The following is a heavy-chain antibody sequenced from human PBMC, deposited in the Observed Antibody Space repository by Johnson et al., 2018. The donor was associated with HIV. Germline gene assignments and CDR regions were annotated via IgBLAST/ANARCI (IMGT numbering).Heavy chain of an antibody. V-gene: IGHV3-13*01. Sequence: VQLVESGGGLVQPGGSLRLSCAASGFTFSTYDMHWVRQVTGKGLEWVSGITTAGDTYYPGSVKGRFTISRDNSKNTLYLQMNSLRAEDTAVYYCAKTAAADAFDIWGQGTMVTVSS. CDR3: AKTAAADAFDI. CDR2: ITTAGDT. J-gene: IGHJ3*02. CDR1: GFTFSTYD. D-gene: IGHD2-2*01.